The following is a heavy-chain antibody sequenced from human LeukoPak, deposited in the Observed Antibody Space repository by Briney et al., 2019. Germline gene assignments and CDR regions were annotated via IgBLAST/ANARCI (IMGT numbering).Heavy chain of an antibody. V-gene: IGHV4-34*01. CDR2: ITPSGST. CDR3: ASSFYYDSRDY. J-gene: IGHJ4*02. CDR1: GGSFSGYF. Sequence: PSETLSLTCVVYGGSFSGYFWSWIRQPPGKGLEWIGEITPSGSTNYSPSLKSRVSISIDTSKKKLSLRLTSVTAADSAVYYCASSFYYDSRDYWGQGTLVTGSS. D-gene: IGHD3-22*01.